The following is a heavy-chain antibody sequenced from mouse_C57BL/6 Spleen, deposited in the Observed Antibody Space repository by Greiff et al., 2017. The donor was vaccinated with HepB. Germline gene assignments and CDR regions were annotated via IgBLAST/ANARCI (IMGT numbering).Heavy chain of an antibody. J-gene: IGHJ2*01. D-gene: IGHD2-5*01. CDR1: GFTFSSYA. CDR3: ARDSNPYYFDY. Sequence: EVKLVESGGGLVKPGGSLKLSCAASGFTFSSYAMSWVRQTPEKRLEWVATISDGGSYTYYPDNVKGRFTISRDNAKNNLYLQMIHLKSEDTAMYYCARDSNPYYFDYWGQGTTLTVSS. V-gene: IGHV5-4*01. CDR2: ISDGGSYT.